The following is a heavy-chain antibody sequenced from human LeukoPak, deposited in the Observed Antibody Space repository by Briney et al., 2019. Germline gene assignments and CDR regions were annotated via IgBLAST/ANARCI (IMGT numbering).Heavy chain of an antibody. Sequence: GGSLRLSCAASGFSFGSYDMNWVRQAPGKGLEWVSSITTSISYIYYADSLKGRFTVSRDNAKNSLYLQMNSLRAEDTAVYYCASHIVVVTAIRYYAMDVWGQGTTVTVSS. CDR1: GFSFGSYD. D-gene: IGHD2-2*01. CDR2: ITTSISYI. J-gene: IGHJ6*02. V-gene: IGHV3-21*01. CDR3: ASHIVVVTAIRYYAMDV.